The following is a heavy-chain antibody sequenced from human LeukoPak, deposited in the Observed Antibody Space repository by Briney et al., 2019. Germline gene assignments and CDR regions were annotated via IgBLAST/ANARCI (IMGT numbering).Heavy chain of an antibody. V-gene: IGHV3-23*01. J-gene: IGHJ4*02. D-gene: IGHD4-23*01. CDR1: GFTFSSYA. CDR2: ISGSDGST. CDR3: AKDPRWYWGYFDY. Sequence: GGSLRLSRAASGFTFSSYAMSWVRQAPGKGLEWVSGISGSDGSTYYADSVKGRFTIFRDNSKNTLYLQMNSLRAEDTAVYYCAKDPRWYWGYFDYWGQGTLVTVSS.